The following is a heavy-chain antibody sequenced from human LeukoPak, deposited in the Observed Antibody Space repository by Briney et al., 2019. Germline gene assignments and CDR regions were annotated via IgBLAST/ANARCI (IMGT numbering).Heavy chain of an antibody. CDR1: GFTFGSYG. CDR3: AFSPLGNNYGNAC. D-gene: IGHD1/OR15-1a*01. V-gene: IGHV3-23*01. J-gene: IGHJ4*02. CDR2: LSAGGETA. Sequence: GGSLRLSCAASGFTFGSYGMNWVRQAPGKGLEWVSTLSAGGETAYYADSVKGRFTIYRDNPQNTLYLQMNSLRGDDTALYYCAFSPLGNNYGNACWGQGTLVTVSS.